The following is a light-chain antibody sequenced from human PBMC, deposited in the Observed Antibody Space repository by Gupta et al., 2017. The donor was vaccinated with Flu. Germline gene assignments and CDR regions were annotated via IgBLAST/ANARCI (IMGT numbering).Light chain of an antibody. J-gene: IGKJ1*01. CDR2: DVF. V-gene: IGKV3-20*01. CDR3: QQHANSAT. Sequence: IVLTQSPGTLSLPPGERATLSCSASQSVSNNKLAWYQQKPGQAPTLLIYDVFSRASGIPDRFSGGGSETDFTLTISRLEPEDFAVYYCQQHANSATFGQGTRVDIK. CDR1: QSVSNNK.